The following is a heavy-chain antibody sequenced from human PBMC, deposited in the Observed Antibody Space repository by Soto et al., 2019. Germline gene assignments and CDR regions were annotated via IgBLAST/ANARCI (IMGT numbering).Heavy chain of an antibody. CDR2: INHSGST. V-gene: IGHV4-34*01. D-gene: IGHD3-10*01. Sequence: SETLSLTCAVYGGSFSGYYWSWSRQPPGKGLEWIGEINHSGSTNYNPSLKSRVTISVDTSKNQFSLKLSSVTAADTAVYYCARAVRYGSGSYYYYYGMDVWVQGTTVT. J-gene: IGHJ6*02. CDR1: GGSFSGYY. CDR3: ARAVRYGSGSYYYYYGMDV.